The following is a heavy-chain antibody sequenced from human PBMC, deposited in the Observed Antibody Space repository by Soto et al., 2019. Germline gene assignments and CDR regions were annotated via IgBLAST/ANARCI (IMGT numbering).Heavy chain of an antibody. CDR1: GFTFSSYW. V-gene: IGHV3-7*01. Sequence: GGSLRLSCAASGFTFSSYWMSWVRQAPGKGLEWVANIKQDGSEKYYVDSVKGRFTISRDNAKNSLYLQMNSLRAEDTAVYYCAKGQYDSSGYYGMDVWGQGTTVTVSS. CDR3: AKGQYDSSGYYGMDV. J-gene: IGHJ6*02. D-gene: IGHD3-22*01. CDR2: IKQDGSEK.